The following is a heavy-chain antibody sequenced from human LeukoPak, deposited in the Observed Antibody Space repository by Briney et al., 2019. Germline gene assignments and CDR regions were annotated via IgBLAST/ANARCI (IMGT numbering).Heavy chain of an antibody. Sequence: GEPLQISCKASGYSFTTYWIGWVRQMPGKGLEWMGIIYPGDSDTRYSPSFQGQVTFSADKSISTAYLQWSSLKASDTAMYYCARRSSSSADLDYWGQGTLVTVSS. CDR2: IYPGDSDT. CDR3: ARRSSSSADLDY. D-gene: IGHD6-6*01. V-gene: IGHV5-51*01. CDR1: GYSFTTYW. J-gene: IGHJ4*02.